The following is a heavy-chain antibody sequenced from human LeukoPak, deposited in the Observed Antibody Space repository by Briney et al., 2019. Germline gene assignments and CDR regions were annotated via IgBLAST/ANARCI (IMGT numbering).Heavy chain of an antibody. CDR1: GGSFSGYY. V-gene: IGHV4-34*01. CDR3: ARGNLGS. Sequence: SETLSLTCAVYGGSFSGYYWSWIRQAPGKGLEWIGEINHSGSTNYNSPLKSRVTMSVDTSKNQFSLKLSSVTAADTAVYYCARGNLGSWGQGTLVTVSS. D-gene: IGHD2-15*01. J-gene: IGHJ4*02. CDR2: INHSGST.